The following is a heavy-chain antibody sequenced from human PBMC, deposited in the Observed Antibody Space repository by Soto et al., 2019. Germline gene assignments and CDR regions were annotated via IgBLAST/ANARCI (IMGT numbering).Heavy chain of an antibody. Sequence: PGGSQRLSCAASGFAFSIYAMSWVRQAPGKGLEWVSTITGNGGTSYADFVRGRFTISRDNSKNTLYLQMNSLRPEDTAVYYCAKDAPGSGWLSDYWGQGTLVTVSS. D-gene: IGHD3-22*01. CDR1: GFAFSIYA. V-gene: IGHV3-23*01. J-gene: IGHJ4*02. CDR2: ITGNGGT. CDR3: AKDAPGSGWLSDY.